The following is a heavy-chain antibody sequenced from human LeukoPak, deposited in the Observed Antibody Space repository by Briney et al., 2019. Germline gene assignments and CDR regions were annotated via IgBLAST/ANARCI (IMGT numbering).Heavy chain of an antibody. CDR2: IYHSGST. V-gene: IGHV4-38-2*01. D-gene: IGHD3-3*01. CDR3: ARRGARVVTQIDY. Sequence: PSETLSLTCAVSGYSISSGYYWGWIRPPPGKGLEWIGIIYHSGSTYYNPSLKSRVTISVDTSKNQFPLKLSSVTAADTAVYYCARRGARVVTQIDYWGQGTLVTVSS. J-gene: IGHJ4*02. CDR1: GYSISSGYY.